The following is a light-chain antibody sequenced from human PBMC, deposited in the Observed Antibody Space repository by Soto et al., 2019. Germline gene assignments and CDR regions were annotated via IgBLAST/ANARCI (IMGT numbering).Light chain of an antibody. CDR2: WAS. CDR1: QSVLYTSNNKNY. CDR3: QQYYSTPIT. Sequence: DILLTQSPESLAVSLDERATLNCKSSQSVLYTSNNKNYLAWYRHKPGQPPKLLIYWASTRESGVPDRFSGSGSGTDFTLTISSLQAEDVAVYYCQQYYSTPITFGQGTRLEIK. J-gene: IGKJ5*01. V-gene: IGKV4-1*01.